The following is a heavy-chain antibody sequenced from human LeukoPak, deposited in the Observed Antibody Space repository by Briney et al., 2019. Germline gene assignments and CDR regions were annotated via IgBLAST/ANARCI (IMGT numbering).Heavy chain of an antibody. V-gene: IGHV3-23*01. Sequence: GGSLRLSCAASGFTFSDYAMGWVRQAPGKGLEWVSAISGSGSRTYYADSVKGRFTISSDNSNNTLYLQMNSLRAEDTAVYYCAKSGGWFGENGPFDSWGQGTLVTVSS. D-gene: IGHD3-10*01. CDR3: AKSGGWFGENGPFDS. J-gene: IGHJ4*02. CDR2: ISGSGSRT. CDR1: GFTFSDYA.